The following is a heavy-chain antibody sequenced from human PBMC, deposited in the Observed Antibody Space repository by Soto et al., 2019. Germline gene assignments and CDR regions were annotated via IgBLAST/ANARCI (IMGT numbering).Heavy chain of an antibody. CDR3: ASNRGYNWNHNTDYYYYGMDV. V-gene: IGHV4-34*01. D-gene: IGHD1-20*01. CDR2: INHSGST. CDR1: GGSFSGYY. Sequence: SETLSLTCAVYGGSFSGYYWSWIRQPPGKGLEWIGEINHSGSTNYNPSLKSRVTISVDTSKNQFSLKLSSVTAADTAVYYCASNRGYNWNHNTDYYYYGMDVWGRGTTVTVSS. J-gene: IGHJ6*02.